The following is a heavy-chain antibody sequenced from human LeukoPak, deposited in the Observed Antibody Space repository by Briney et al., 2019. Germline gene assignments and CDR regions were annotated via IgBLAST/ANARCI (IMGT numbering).Heavy chain of an antibody. J-gene: IGHJ5*02. CDR2: INPNSGDT. Sequence: ASVKVSCKASGYTFSGYYIHWVRQAPGQGREWMGWINPNSGDTHYAQKFQGRVTMTRETSSSTAYLDPNRLISDDTAVYYRARVQYQLLFEGNWFDPWGQGTLVTVSS. CDR1: GYTFSGYY. D-gene: IGHD2-2*01. CDR3: ARVQYQLLFEGNWFDP. V-gene: IGHV1-2*02.